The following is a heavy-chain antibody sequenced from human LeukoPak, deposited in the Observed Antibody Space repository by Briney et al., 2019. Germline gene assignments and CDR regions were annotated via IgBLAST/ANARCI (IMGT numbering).Heavy chain of an antibody. D-gene: IGHD1-26*01. CDR3: ARGPYSGSYFDY. Sequence: GGSLRLSCAASGFTFSTYAMSWVRQAPGKGLEWVANIKQDGSEKYYVDSVKGRFTISRDNAKNSLYLQMNSLRAEDTAVYYCARGPYSGSYFDYWGQGTLVTVSS. J-gene: IGHJ4*02. V-gene: IGHV3-7*01. CDR1: GFTFSTYA. CDR2: IKQDGSEK.